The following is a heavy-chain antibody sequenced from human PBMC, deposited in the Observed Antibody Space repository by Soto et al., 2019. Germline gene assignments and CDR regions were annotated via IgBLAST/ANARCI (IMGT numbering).Heavy chain of an antibody. D-gene: IGHD3-22*01. CDR3: ASADSSLYYYDSSGYEYYFDY. V-gene: IGHV1-69*13. CDR2: IIPIFGTA. Sequence: SVKVSCKASGGTFSSYAISWVRQAPGQGLEWMGGIIPIFGTANYAQKFQGRVTITADESTSTAYMELSSLRSEDTAVYYCASADSSLYYYDSSGYEYYFDYWGQGTLVTVSS. J-gene: IGHJ4*02. CDR1: GGTFSSYA.